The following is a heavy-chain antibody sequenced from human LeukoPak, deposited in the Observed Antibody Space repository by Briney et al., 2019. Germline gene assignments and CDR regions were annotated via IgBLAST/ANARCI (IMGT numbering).Heavy chain of an antibody. D-gene: IGHD3-9*01. CDR1: GFTFSIHW. Sequence: PGGSLRLSCAASGFTFSIHWMSWVRQAPGKGLEWVAVISYDGSNKYYADSVKGRFTISRDNSKNTLYLQMNSLRAEDTAVYYCARAPQTYYDILTGPKAFDIWGQGTMVTVSS. CDR2: ISYDGSNK. J-gene: IGHJ3*02. V-gene: IGHV3-30-3*01. CDR3: ARAPQTYYDILTGPKAFDI.